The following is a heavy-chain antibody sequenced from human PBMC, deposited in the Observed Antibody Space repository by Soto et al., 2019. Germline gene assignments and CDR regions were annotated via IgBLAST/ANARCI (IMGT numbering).Heavy chain of an antibody. Sequence: GGSLRLSCAASGFSFSDSAMHWVRQASCKGLEYIGRIRSKTNDFATAYAASVKGRFTISRDDSKNTAYLQMNSLKTEDTALYFCVCGGPLMRPFDNMGQGTLLTVSS. CDR1: GFSFSDSA. J-gene: IGHJ4*02. V-gene: IGHV3-73*01. CDR2: IRSKTNDFAT. CDR3: VCGGPLMRPFDN. D-gene: IGHD3-16*01.